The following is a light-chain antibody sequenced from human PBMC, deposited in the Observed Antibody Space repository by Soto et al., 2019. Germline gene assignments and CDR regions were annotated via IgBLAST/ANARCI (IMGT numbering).Light chain of an antibody. Sequence: EIVMTQSPATLSVSPGERATLSCRASQSVSSNLAWYQQKPGQAPRLLINGASTRATGIPARFSGSGSGTDFTLTISSLEPEDSAVYYCQQRHMWPITFGQGTRLEIK. J-gene: IGKJ5*01. CDR2: GAS. V-gene: IGKV3-15*01. CDR3: QQRHMWPIT. CDR1: QSVSSN.